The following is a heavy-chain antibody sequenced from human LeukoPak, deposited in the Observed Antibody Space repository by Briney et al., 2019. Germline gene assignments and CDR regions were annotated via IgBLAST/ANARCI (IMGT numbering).Heavy chain of an antibody. V-gene: IGHV4-4*07. CDR2: IYTSGST. D-gene: IGHD5-18*01. Sequence: SETLSLTCTVSGGSISSYYWSWIRQPAGKGLEWIGRIYTSGSTNYNPSLKSRVTMSVDTSKNQFSLKLSYVTAADTAVYYCARGFVDTAMGDAFDIWGQGTMVTVSS. J-gene: IGHJ3*02. CDR3: ARGFVDTAMGDAFDI. CDR1: GGSISSYY.